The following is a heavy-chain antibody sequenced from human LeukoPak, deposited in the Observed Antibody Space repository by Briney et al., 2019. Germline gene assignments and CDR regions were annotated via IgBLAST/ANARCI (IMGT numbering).Heavy chain of an antibody. D-gene: IGHD3-10*01. V-gene: IGHV1-46*01. CDR3: ARDGGMVRGTVDY. CDR2: INPSGGST. CDR1: GYTFTSYY. Sequence: ASVTVSCKSSGYTFTSYYMYWVRQAPGQGLEWMGIINPSGGSTSYAQKFQGRVTMTRDTSTSTVYMELSGLRSEDTAVYYCARDGGMVRGTVDYWGQGTLVTVSS. J-gene: IGHJ4*02.